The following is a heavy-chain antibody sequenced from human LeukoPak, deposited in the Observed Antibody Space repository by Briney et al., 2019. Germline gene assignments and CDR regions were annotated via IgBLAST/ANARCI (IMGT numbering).Heavy chain of an antibody. CDR3: SRENGAFSPFGY. V-gene: IGHV4-4*02. Sequence: PSGTLSLTCGVSGGSITSTNWWSWVRQPPGQGLEWIGEVSLSGLTNYNPSLSSRVIMALETSKNHLSLHLTSVTAADTAVYYSSRENGAFSPFGYWGQGYLVTVLS. CDR2: VSLSGLT. D-gene: IGHD1-26*01. J-gene: IGHJ4*02. CDR1: GGSITSTNW.